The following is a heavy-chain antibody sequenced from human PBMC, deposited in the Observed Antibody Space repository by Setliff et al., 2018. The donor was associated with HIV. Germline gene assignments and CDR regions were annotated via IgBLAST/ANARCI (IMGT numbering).Heavy chain of an antibody. V-gene: IGHV4-39*01. D-gene: IGHD3-3*01. Sequence: PSETLSLTCSVSGGCIDRSNYYWGWIRQSPGKGLEWIGNIHYSGSTYYNPSLKSRVTISVDTCRNQFYLDLRSVTAADTAVYYCASCIFGIGGGANFDSWGQGTLVTVSS. CDR1: GGCIDRSNYY. J-gene: IGHJ4*02. CDR2: IHYSGST. CDR3: ASCIFGIGGGANFDS.